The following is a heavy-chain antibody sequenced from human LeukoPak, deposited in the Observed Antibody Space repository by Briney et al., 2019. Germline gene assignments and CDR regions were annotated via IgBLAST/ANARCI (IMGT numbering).Heavy chain of an antibody. CDR2: IIPILGIA. J-gene: IGHJ4*02. V-gene: IGHV1-69*04. CDR1: GGTFSSYA. Sequence: ASVKVSCKASGGTFSSYAISWVRQAPGQGLEWMGRIIPILGIANYAQKFQGRVTITADKSTSTAYMELNSLRSEDTAVYYCARDVTDCSSTSCLYYFDYWGQGTLVTVSS. D-gene: IGHD2-2*01. CDR3: ARDVTDCSSTSCLYYFDY.